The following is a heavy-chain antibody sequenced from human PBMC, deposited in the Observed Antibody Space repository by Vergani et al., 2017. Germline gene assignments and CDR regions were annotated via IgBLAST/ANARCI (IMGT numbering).Heavy chain of an antibody. CDR3: ARAGRDGRTSEPFVY. CDR1: RGSISPYY. CDR2: IFYTGRTT. Sequence: QVQLQESGPGLVKPSETLSLTCTVSRGSISPYYWTWVRQPPGKGLEWVGYIFYTGRTTNYNPSLKSRVTISLDTSKNEFSLKVRSVTAAATALSYCARAGRDGRTSEPFVYWCQGSLVTVSS. D-gene: IGHD5-24*01. V-gene: IGHV4-59*01. J-gene: IGHJ4*02.